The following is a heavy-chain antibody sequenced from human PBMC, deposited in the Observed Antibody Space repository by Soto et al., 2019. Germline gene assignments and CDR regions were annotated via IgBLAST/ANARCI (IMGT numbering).Heavy chain of an antibody. CDR3: GRHTGGGIFTLRGALGF. Sequence: GGSLRLSCAASGCSFSNYAMYWVRQAPGKGLEWVALISYDRKNEKYTESGRGRFTTSRDKSKNTLDLPMSGLRGVDTGAYNFGRHTGGGIFTLRGALGFWGQGTLVTVSS. D-gene: IGHD1-26*01. CDR1: GCSFSNYA. CDR2: ISYDRKNE. V-gene: IGHV3-30*04. J-gene: IGHJ4*02.